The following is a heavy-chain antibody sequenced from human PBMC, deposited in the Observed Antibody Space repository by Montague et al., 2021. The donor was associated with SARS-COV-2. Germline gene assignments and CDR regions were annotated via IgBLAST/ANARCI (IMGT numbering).Heavy chain of an antibody. Sequence: TLSLTCTVSGGSISSGSYYWSWIRQPSGKGLEWIGRVYTGGSTNFNPFLRSRVTISLDTSKNQFSLKLKSVTAADTAVYFCARINIAVANVFDVWGHGTMDTVS. CDR2: VYTGGST. CDR1: GGSISSGSYY. D-gene: IGHD6-19*01. CDR3: ARINIAVANVFDV. J-gene: IGHJ3*01. V-gene: IGHV4-61*02.